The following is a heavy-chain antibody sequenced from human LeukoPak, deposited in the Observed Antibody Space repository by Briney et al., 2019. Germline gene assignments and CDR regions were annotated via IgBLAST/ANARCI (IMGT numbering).Heavy chain of an antibody. CDR3: ARGIGELRYFDWLFKPQYYFDY. CDR1: GYTFTSYD. Sequence: ASVKVSCKASGYTFTSYDINWVRQATGQGLEWMGIINPSGGSTSYAQKFQGRVTMTRDTSTSTVYMELSSLRSEDTAVYYCARGIGELRYFDWLFKPQYYFDYWGQGTLVTVSS. V-gene: IGHV1-46*01. D-gene: IGHD3-9*01. CDR2: INPSGGST. J-gene: IGHJ4*02.